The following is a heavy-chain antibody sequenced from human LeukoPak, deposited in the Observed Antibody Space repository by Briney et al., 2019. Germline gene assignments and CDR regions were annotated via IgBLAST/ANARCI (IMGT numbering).Heavy chain of an antibody. CDR1: GGSINYYY. CDR2: LYYTGGT. V-gene: IGHV4-59*01. CDR3: ARETPGAGRFDY. Sequence: SETLSLTCTVSGGSINYYYWMWVRQPPGKGVECIRYLYYTGGTHYNPSLKSRVTMLVDTSKNQFSLKLTAVTAADTAVYYCARETPGAGRFDYWGQGSLVTVSS. D-gene: IGHD7-27*01. J-gene: IGHJ4*02.